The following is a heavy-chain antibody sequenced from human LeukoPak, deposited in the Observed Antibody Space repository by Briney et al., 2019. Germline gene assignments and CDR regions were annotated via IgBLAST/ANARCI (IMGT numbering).Heavy chain of an antibody. Sequence: ASVKVSCRASGYTFTSYGISWVRQAPGQGLEWMGWISAYNGNTNYAQKLQGRVTMTTDTSTSTAYMELRSLRSDDTAVYYCARDSEVRLIWAYWGQGTLVTVSS. D-gene: IGHD3-16*01. V-gene: IGHV1-18*01. J-gene: IGHJ4*02. CDR1: GYTFTSYG. CDR3: ARDSEVRLIWAY. CDR2: ISAYNGNT.